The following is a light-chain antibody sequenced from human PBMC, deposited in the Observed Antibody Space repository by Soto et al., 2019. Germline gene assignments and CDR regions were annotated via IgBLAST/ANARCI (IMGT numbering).Light chain of an antibody. V-gene: IGLV2-11*01. CDR3: SSYAGSYTLV. CDR1: SNDVGGYNF. J-gene: IGLJ2*01. Sequence: QSVLTQPRSVSGSPGQSVTISCTGTSNDVGGYNFVSWYQQHPGKVPKLFIYDVSRRPSGVPDRFAGDKSGNAASLTISGLQAEDEADYYCSSYAGSYTLVFGGGTKLTVL. CDR2: DVS.